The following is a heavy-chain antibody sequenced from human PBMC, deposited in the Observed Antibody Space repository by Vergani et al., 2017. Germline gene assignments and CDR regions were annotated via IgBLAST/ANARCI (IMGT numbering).Heavy chain of an antibody. J-gene: IGHJ6*03. V-gene: IGHV3-23*04. CDR3: AKADYDFWSGYASNYYYYMDV. D-gene: IGHD3-3*01. Sequence: VQLVESGGGVVQRGGSLRLSCATSGFTLSNYAMSWVRQAPGKGLEWVSAISGSGGSTYYADSVKGRFTISRDNSKNTLYLQMNSLRAEDTAVYYCAKADYDFWSGYASNYYYYMDVWGKXP. CDR1: GFTLSNYA. CDR2: ISGSGGST.